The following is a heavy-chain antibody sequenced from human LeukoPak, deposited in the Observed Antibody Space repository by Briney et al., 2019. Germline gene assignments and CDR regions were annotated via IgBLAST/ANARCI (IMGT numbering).Heavy chain of an antibody. CDR2: ISYDGSNK. D-gene: IGHD3-10*01. CDR3: AREGSGDYFDY. J-gene: IGHJ4*02. Sequence: GGSLRLSCAASGFTFSSSTMHWVRQAPGKELEWVAVISYDGSNKYYADSVKGRFTISGDNSKNTLYLQMNSLRAEDTAVYYCAREGSGDYFDYWGQGILVTVSS. V-gene: IGHV3-30-3*01. CDR1: GFTFSSST.